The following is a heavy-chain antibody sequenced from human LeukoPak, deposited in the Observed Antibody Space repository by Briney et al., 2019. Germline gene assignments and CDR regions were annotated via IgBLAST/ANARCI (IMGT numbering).Heavy chain of an antibody. CDR2: IWHDGSSK. Sequence: GGSLRLSCAASGFTFSSYGMHWVRQAPGKGLEWVAIIWHDGSSKYYADSVKGRFTISRDNSKNTLYLQMNSLRAEDTAVYYCAKDLRTGIFDDWGQGTLVTVSS. CDR3: AKDLRTGIFDD. V-gene: IGHV3-33*06. J-gene: IGHJ4*02. CDR1: GFTFSSYG. D-gene: IGHD1-1*01.